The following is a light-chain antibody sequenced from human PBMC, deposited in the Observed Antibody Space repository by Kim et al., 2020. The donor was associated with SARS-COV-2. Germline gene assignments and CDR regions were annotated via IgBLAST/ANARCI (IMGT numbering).Light chain of an antibody. CDR1: SSDVGGYNY. CDR2: DVY. V-gene: IGLV2-14*03. J-gene: IGLJ7*01. CDR3: SSYTSKNTLL. Sequence: GQSITISCTGSSSDVGGYNYVAWYQQHPDKAPKLIISDVYTRPSGVSNRFSGSKSGNTASLTISGLQAEDEADYYCSSYTSKNTLLFGGGTQLTVL.